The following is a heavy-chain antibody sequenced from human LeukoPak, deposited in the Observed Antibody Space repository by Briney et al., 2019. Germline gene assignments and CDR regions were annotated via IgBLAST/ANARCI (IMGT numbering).Heavy chain of an antibody. V-gene: IGHV3-11*06. CDR2: ISSSSYT. CDR1: GFTLSDYY. CDR3: ARSMATGSSWYVAWFDP. Sequence: PGGSLRLSCAASGFTLSDYYVSWIRQAPGKGLEWVSYISSSSYTNYADSVKGRFTISRDNAKNSLYLQMNSLRAEDTAVYYCARSMATGSSWYVAWFDPWGQGTLVTVSS. D-gene: IGHD6-13*01. J-gene: IGHJ5*02.